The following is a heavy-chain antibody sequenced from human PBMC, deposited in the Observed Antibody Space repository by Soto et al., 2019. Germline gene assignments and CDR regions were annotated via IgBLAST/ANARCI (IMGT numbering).Heavy chain of an antibody. D-gene: IGHD2-15*01. V-gene: IGHV1-18*01. J-gene: IGHJ6*03. Sequence: QVQLVQSGAEVKKPGASVKVSCKASGYTFTSYGISWVRQAPGQGLEWMGWISAYNGNTNYAQKLQGRVTMTTDTSTSTAYMELRSLRSDDTAVYYCARDGCSGGSCSTTNTYYHYYYMDVWGKGTTVTVSS. CDR3: ARDGCSGGSCSTTNTYYHYYYMDV. CDR1: GYTFTSYG. CDR2: ISAYNGNT.